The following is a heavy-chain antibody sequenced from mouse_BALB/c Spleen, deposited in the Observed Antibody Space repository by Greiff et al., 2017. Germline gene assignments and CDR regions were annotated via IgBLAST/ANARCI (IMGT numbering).Heavy chain of an antibody. D-gene: IGHD2-4*01. Sequence: VQLQQSGAELVKPGASVKLSCTASGFNIKDTYMHWVKQRPEQGLEWIGRIDPANGNTKYDPKFQGKATITADTSSNTAYLQLSSLTSEDTAVYYCAYIYYDYDGYAMDYWGQGTSGTVSS. CDR1: GFNIKDTY. J-gene: IGHJ4*01. V-gene: IGHV14-3*02. CDR2: IDPANGNT. CDR3: AYIYYDYDGYAMDY.